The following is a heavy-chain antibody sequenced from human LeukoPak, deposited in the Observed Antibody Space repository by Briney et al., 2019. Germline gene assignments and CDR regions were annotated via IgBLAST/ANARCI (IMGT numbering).Heavy chain of an antibody. CDR1: GYTFPSYF. CDR2: INPTGGST. Sequence: GASVTVPCKASGYTFPSYFMHWVRQAPGQGLEWMGIINPTGGSTTYAQKFQGRVTMTRDTSTSTVYMELSSLRSDDTAVYYCARTAARRFDYWGQGTLVTVSS. D-gene: IGHD6-6*01. V-gene: IGHV1-46*01. CDR3: ARTAARRFDY. J-gene: IGHJ4*02.